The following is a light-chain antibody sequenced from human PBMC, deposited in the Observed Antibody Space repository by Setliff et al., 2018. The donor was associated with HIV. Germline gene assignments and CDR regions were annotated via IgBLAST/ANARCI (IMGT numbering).Light chain of an antibody. CDR2: EVS. Sequence: QSALTQPPSASGPPGQSVTISCTGTSSDVGAYNYVSWYQQHPGKAPKLMIYEVSKRPSGVPDRFSGSKSGNTASLTVSGLQAEDEADYYCSSYGGNNNKVFGTGTKV. CDR3: SSYGGNNNKV. J-gene: IGLJ1*01. V-gene: IGLV2-8*01. CDR1: SSDVGAYNY.